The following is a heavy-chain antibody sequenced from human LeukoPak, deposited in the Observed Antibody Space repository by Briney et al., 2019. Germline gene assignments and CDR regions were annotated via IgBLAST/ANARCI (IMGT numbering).Heavy chain of an antibody. CDR2: IYYSGST. J-gene: IGHJ4*02. CDR1: GGSLSSYY. Sequence: SETLSLTCTVSGGSLSSYYWSWIRQTPGKGLAWIGYIYYSGSTNYNPSLKSRVTISVDTSKNQFSLELGSVTAADTAVYYCARDISGSDSSGYYNYFDYWGQGTLVTVSS. CDR3: ARDISGSDSSGYYNYFDY. D-gene: IGHD3-22*01. V-gene: IGHV4-59*12.